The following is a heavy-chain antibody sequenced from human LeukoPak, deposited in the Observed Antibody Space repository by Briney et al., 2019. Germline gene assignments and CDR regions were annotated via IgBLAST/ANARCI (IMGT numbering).Heavy chain of an antibody. Sequence: ASVKVSRKASGYTFTSYGISWVRQAPGQGLEWMGWISAYNGNTNYAQKLQGRVTMTTDTSTSTAYMELRSLRSDDTAVYYCAVDHAVASQRTASDYWGQGTLVTASS. V-gene: IGHV1-18*01. J-gene: IGHJ4*02. CDR2: ISAYNGNT. CDR1: GYTFTSYG. CDR3: AVDHAVASQRTASDY. D-gene: IGHD6-19*01.